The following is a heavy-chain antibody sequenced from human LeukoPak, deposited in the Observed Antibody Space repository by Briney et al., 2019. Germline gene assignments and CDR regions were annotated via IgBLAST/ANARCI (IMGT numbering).Heavy chain of an antibody. D-gene: IGHD3-10*01. CDR2: IDSGRGSST. Sequence: GGSLRLSCAASGFTFRSYEMNWVRQAPGKGLEWVSYIDSGRGSSTNYADSVKGRFTISRDNSRNTLYLQMNSLRAEDTAVYYCARHLLWFGELSGGFDYWGQGTLVTVSS. J-gene: IGHJ4*02. CDR1: GFTFRSYE. CDR3: ARHLLWFGELSGGFDY. V-gene: IGHV3-48*03.